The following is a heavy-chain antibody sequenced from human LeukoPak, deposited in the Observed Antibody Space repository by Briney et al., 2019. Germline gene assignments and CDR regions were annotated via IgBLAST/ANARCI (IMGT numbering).Heavy chain of an antibody. CDR2: IYYSGST. CDR1: GGSISSYY. Sequence: SETPSLTCTVSGGSISSYYWSWIRQPPGKGLEWIGSIYYSGSTYYNPSLKSRVTISVDTSKNQFSLKLSSVTAADTAVYYCARDMYSSGWYSGFDYWGQGTLVTVSS. V-gene: IGHV4-59*12. CDR3: ARDMYSSGWYSGFDY. D-gene: IGHD6-19*01. J-gene: IGHJ4*02.